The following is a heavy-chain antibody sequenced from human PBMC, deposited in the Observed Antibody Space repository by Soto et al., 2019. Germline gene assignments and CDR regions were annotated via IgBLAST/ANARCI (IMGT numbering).Heavy chain of an antibody. CDR2: INAGNGNT. J-gene: IGHJ6*02. V-gene: IGHV1-3*01. CDR1: GYTFTSYA. Sequence: ASVKVSCKASGYTFTSYAMHWVRQAPGQRLEWMGWINAGNGNTKYSQKFQGRVTITRDTSASTAYMELSSLRSEDTAVYYCARTMNPYYYYYYGMDVWGQGTTVTVSS. CDR3: ARTMNPYYYYYYGMDV. D-gene: IGHD3-3*01.